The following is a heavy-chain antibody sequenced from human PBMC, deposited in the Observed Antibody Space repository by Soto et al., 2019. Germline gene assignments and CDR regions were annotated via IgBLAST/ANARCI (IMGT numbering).Heavy chain of an antibody. D-gene: IGHD3-22*01. J-gene: IGHJ4*02. CDR1: GYTFTSYY. CDR3: ARDKGNYYDSSGYYYFDY. CDR2: INPSGGST. V-gene: IGHV1-46*01. Sequence: GASVKVSCKASGYTFTSYYMHWVRQAPGQGLEWMGIINPSGGSTSYAQKFQGRVTMTRDTSTSTVYMELSSLRSEDTAVYYCARDKGNYYDSSGYYYFDYWGQGTLVTVSS.